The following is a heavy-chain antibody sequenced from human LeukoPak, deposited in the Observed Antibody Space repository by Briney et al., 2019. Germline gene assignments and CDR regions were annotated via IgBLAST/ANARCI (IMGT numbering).Heavy chain of an antibody. J-gene: IGHJ3*02. D-gene: IGHD2-21*02. V-gene: IGHV4-30-2*01. CDR3: ARGGDLSAFDI. CDR2: IYHSGST. CDR1: GGSISSGGYS. Sequence: SETLSLTCAVSGGSISSGGYSWSWIRQPPGKGLEWIGYIYHSGSTYCNPSLKSRVTISVDRSKNQFSLKLSSVTAADTAVYYCARGGDLSAFDIWGQGTMVTVSS.